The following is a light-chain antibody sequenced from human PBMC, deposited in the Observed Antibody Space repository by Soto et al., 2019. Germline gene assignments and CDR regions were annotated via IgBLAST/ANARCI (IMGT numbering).Light chain of an antibody. CDR1: SSDIGGDDF. CDR3: TSYPRYYTWV. Sequence: QSALTQPASVSGSPGQSITISCTGSSSDIGGDDFVSWYQQHPGKAPKILIYEVSNRPSGVSNRFSGSKSGYTASLTISGPKAEEGAVFYCTSYPRYYTWVFGGGTKLPVL. CDR2: EVS. J-gene: IGLJ3*02. V-gene: IGLV2-14*01.